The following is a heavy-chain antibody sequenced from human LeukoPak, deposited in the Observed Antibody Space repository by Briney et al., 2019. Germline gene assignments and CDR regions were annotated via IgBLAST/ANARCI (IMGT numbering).Heavy chain of an antibody. J-gene: IGHJ4*02. Sequence: GGSLRPSCAVSGITLSNYGMTWVRQAPGEGLEWVAGISDSGGSTNYADSVKGRFTISRDNPKNTLYLQMNSLRAEDTAVYFCAKRGVVIRVILVGFHKEAYYFDSWGQGALVTVSS. CDR2: ISDSGGST. D-gene: IGHD3-22*01. CDR3: AKRGVVIRVILVGFHKEAYYFDS. CDR1: GITLSNYG. V-gene: IGHV3-23*01.